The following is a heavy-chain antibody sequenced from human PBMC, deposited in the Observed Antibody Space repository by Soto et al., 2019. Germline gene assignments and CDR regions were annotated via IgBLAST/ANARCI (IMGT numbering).Heavy chain of an antibody. V-gene: IGHV3-23*01. J-gene: IGHJ5*01. D-gene: IGHD3-10*01. Sequence: GGSLRLSCAASGFMFSTTDMSWVRQAPGKGLEWVTTIEGSGTITYYADSVRGRFTISRDNSKNTVYLQMDSLTADDTAVYYCVKNSGWFNSWGQGTPVTVS. CDR2: IEGSGTIT. CDR3: VKNSGWFNS. CDR1: GFMFSTTD.